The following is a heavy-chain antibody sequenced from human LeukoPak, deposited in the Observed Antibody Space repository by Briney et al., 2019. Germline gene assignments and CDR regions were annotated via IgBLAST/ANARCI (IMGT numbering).Heavy chain of an antibody. CDR3: ARDGSWGDYQFYFYMDV. D-gene: IGHD2-2*01. CDR2: ISASGHYI. J-gene: IGHJ6*03. CDR1: GFTFGSFA. V-gene: IGHV3-23*01. Sequence: GGSLRLSCAASGFTFGSFAMSWVRQAPGKGLEWLSGISASGHYIYYADSVKGRLTISRDNSKNTLYIEMNSLRAEDTAVYYCARDGSWGDYQFYFYMDVWGKGTTVTVPS.